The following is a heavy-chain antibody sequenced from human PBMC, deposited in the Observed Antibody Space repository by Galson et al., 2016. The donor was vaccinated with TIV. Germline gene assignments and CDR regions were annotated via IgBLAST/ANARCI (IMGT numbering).Heavy chain of an antibody. CDR3: VKDTGSLPRNWFDP. CDR2: ISGSGGTT. D-gene: IGHD3-9*01. CDR1: GFTFSSFA. V-gene: IGHV3-23*01. J-gene: IGHJ5*02. Sequence: SLRLSCAASGFTFSSFAMSLVRQAPGKALEWVSGISGSGGTTFYAASVKGRFSISRDNSKNTVYLQMNSLRAEDTAVYYCVKDTGSLPRNWFDPWGQGTLVTVSS.